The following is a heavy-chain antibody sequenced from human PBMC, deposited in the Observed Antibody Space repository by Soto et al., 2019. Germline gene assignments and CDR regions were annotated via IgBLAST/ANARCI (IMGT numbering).Heavy chain of an antibody. CDR3: AKRWPSTFQH. J-gene: IGHJ1*01. D-gene: IGHD2-15*01. CDR2: ISSNGGTT. V-gene: IGHV3-64*01. CDR1: GFTFSSYD. Sequence: GSLRLSCVASGFTFSSYDMHWVRQAPGKGLEYVSSISSNGGTTYYGNSVKGRFTISRDNSKNTLYLQMGSLRAEDMAVYYCAKRWPSTFQHWGQGTLVTVSS.